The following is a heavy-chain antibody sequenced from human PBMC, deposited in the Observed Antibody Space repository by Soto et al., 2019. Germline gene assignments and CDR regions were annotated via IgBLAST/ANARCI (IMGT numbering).Heavy chain of an antibody. Sequence: SETLSLTCTVAGGSISSYDWSWIRQPPGRGLEWIGYIYYSGSTNYNPSLKSRVTISVDTSKNQFSLKLSSVTAADTAVYYCARDNGREQYYDSSGYWYYFDYWGQGTLVTVSS. CDR1: GGSISSYD. V-gene: IGHV4-59*01. CDR3: ARDNGREQYYDSSGYWYYFDY. J-gene: IGHJ4*02. CDR2: IYYSGST. D-gene: IGHD3-22*01.